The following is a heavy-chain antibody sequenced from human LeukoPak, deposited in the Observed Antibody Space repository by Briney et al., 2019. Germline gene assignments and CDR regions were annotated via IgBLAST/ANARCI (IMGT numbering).Heavy chain of an antibody. D-gene: IGHD3-16*02. CDR2: TRNKANSYTT. CDR1: GSTFSDHY. J-gene: IGHJ3*02. CDR3: ARYTAHDAFDI. Sequence: GGSLRFSCAASGSTFSDHYMDWVRQAPGKGLEWVGRTRNKANSYTTEYAASVKGRFTISRDDSKNSLYLQMNSLKTEDTAVYYCARYTAHDAFDIWGQGTMVTVSS. V-gene: IGHV3-72*01.